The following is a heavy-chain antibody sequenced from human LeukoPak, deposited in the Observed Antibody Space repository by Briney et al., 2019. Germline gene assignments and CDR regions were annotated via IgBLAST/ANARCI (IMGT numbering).Heavy chain of an antibody. J-gene: IGHJ6*02. CDR2: ISYDGSKK. Sequence: PGGSLRLSCAASGFIFSSYGMHWVRQAPGKGLEWVAVISYDGSKKYYADSVKGRFTISRDNSKNMLYLQMNSLRAEDTAVYYCAKCRGIAAAHWYGMDVWGQGTTVTVSS. CDR1: GFIFSSYG. D-gene: IGHD6-13*01. V-gene: IGHV3-30*18. CDR3: AKCRGIAAAHWYGMDV.